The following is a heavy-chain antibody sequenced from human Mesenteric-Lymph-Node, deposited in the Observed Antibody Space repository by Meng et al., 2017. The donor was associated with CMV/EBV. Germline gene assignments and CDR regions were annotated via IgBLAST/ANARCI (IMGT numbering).Heavy chain of an antibody. J-gene: IGHJ4*02. Sequence: GSLRLSCAVYGGSFSGYYWSWIRQPPGKGLEWIGEINHSGSTNYNPSLKSRVTISADTSKNQFSLKLSSVTAADTAVYYCARTGWLQPVDYWGQGTLVTVSS. V-gene: IGHV4-34*01. CDR2: INHSGST. D-gene: IGHD5-24*01. CDR1: GGSFSGYY. CDR3: ARTGWLQPVDY.